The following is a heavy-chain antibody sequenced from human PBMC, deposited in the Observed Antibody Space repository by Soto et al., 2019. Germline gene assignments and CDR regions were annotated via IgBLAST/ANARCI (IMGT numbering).Heavy chain of an antibody. Sequence: MRLSCAASGFTFSDYYMSWIRQAPGKGLEWVSYISSSSSYTNYADSVKGRFTISRDNAKNSLYLQMNSLRAEDTAVYYCARFRYSSSWYDAFDIWGQGTMVTVSS. V-gene: IGHV3-11*06. D-gene: IGHD6-13*01. CDR3: ARFRYSSSWYDAFDI. CDR2: ISSSSSYT. CDR1: GFTFSDYY. J-gene: IGHJ3*02.